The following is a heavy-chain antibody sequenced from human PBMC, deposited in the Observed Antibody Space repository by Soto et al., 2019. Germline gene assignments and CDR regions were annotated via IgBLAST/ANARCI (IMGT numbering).Heavy chain of an antibody. D-gene: IGHD4-17*01. Sequence: GGSLRLSCAASGFTFSSYAMHWVRQAPGKGLEWVALISYDGSDKDYADSVKGRFTISRDNAKNSLYLQMNSLRAEDTAVYYCARGPDYGDYDGWEYFDYWGQGTLVTVSS. J-gene: IGHJ4*02. CDR2: ISYDGSDK. V-gene: IGHV3-30-3*01. CDR3: ARGPDYGDYDGWEYFDY. CDR1: GFTFSSYA.